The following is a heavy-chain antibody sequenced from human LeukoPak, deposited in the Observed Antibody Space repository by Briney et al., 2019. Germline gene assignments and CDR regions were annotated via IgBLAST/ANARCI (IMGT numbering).Heavy chain of an antibody. V-gene: IGHV3-30-3*01. CDR2: ISYDGSNK. D-gene: IGHD1-26*01. Sequence: PGGSLRLSCAASGFTFSSYAMHWVRQAPGKGLEWVAVISYDGSNKYYADSVKGRFTISRDNSKNTLYLQMNSLRAEDTAVYYCARVGWELLEARLDYWGQGTLVTVSS. J-gene: IGHJ4*02. CDR3: ARVGWELLEARLDY. CDR1: GFTFSSYA.